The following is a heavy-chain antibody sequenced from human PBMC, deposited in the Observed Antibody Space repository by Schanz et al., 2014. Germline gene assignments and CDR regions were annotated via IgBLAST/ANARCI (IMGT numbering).Heavy chain of an antibody. D-gene: IGHD6-13*01. V-gene: IGHV1-3*01. CDR1: GGTFSSFG. J-gene: IGHJ4*02. CDR3: ARSGSSNWYFFDY. CDR2: INAGTGNT. Sequence: QVQVIQSGPEVKKPGASVKVSCKASGGTFSSFGINWVRQAPGQRLEWMGWINAGTGNTEYSQKFQGRVTITRDTLASTAYMEVSSLRSEDTAVYYCARSGSSNWYFFDYWGQGTLVTVSS.